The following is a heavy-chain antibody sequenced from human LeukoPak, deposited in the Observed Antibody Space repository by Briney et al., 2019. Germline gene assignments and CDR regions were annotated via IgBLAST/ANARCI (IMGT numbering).Heavy chain of an antibody. V-gene: IGHV4-30-2*01. D-gene: IGHD3-10*01. CDR3: ARNYYGSGSYWGGHNWFDP. J-gene: IGHJ5*02. CDR2: IYHSGST. CDR1: GGSISSGGYS. Sequence: SETLSLTCAVSGGSISSGGYSWSWIRQPPGKGLEWIGYIYHSGSTFYNPSLKSRVTILVDRSKNQFSLKLSSVTAADTAVYYCARNYYGSGSYWGGHNWFDPWGQGTLVTVSS.